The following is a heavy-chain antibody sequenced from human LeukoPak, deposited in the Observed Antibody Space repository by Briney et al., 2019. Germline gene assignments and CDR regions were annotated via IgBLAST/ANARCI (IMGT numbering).Heavy chain of an antibody. Sequence: SETLSLTCAVYGGSFSGYYWSWIRQPPGKGLEWIGEINHSGSTNYNPSLKSRVTISVDTSKNQFSLKLSSVTAADTAVYYCARSRWLALWGQGTLVTVSS. CDR2: INHSGST. J-gene: IGHJ4*02. CDR3: ARSRWLAL. D-gene: IGHD6-19*01. CDR1: GGSFSGYY. V-gene: IGHV4-34*01.